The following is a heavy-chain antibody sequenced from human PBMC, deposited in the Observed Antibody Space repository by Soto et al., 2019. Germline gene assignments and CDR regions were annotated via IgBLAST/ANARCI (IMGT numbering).Heavy chain of an antibody. J-gene: IGHJ6*02. Sequence: GASVKVSCKSSGYTFTSYGISCVRQAPGQGLEWMGGISAIYGTANYAQKLQGRVTITADESTSTAYMELSSLRSEDTAVYYCAGYSSGWAPPTYYYYYGMDVWGQGTTVTVSS. CDR1: GYTFTSYG. D-gene: IGHD6-19*01. CDR3: AGYSSGWAPPTYYYYYGMDV. CDR2: ISAIYGTA. V-gene: IGHV1-69*13.